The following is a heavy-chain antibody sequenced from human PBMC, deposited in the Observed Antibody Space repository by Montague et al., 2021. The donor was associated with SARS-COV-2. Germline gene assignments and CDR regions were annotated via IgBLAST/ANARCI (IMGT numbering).Heavy chain of an antibody. Sequence: SETLSLTCTVSGGSISSYYWSWIRQPPGKGLEWIGYIYYSGSTNYNPSLKSRVTILTDTSKNQCSLKLSSVTAADTAVYYCARHALGYFDWLKEGYFDYWGQGTLVTVSS. J-gene: IGHJ4*02. V-gene: IGHV4-59*08. CDR1: GGSISSYY. CDR3: ARHALGYFDWLKEGYFDY. D-gene: IGHD3-9*01. CDR2: IYYSGST.